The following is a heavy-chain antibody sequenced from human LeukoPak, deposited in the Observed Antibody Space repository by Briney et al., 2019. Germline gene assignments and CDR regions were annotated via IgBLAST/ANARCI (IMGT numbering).Heavy chain of an antibody. CDR1: GFTFSSYS. CDR2: ISSSSSTI. V-gene: IGHV3-48*02. J-gene: IGHJ6*03. CDR3: ARGRYYYYYMDV. Sequence: GGSLRLSCAASGFTFSSYSMNWVRQAPGKGLEWVSYISSSSSTIYYADSVKGRFTISRDNAKNSLYLQMNSLRDEDTAVYYCARGRYYYYYMDVWGKGTTVTVPS.